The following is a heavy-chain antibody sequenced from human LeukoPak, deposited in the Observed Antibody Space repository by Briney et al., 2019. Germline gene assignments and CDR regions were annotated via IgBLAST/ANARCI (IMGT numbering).Heavy chain of an antibody. J-gene: IGHJ4*02. Sequence: SETLSLTCAVYGGPFSGYYWSWIRQTPGKGLEWIGEINHSGSTNYNPSLKSRVTISVDTSKNQFSLKLSSVTAADTAVYYCAKDRDLVTYYYYDSSGYYCCFDYWGQGTLVTVPS. CDR1: GGPFSGYY. CDR3: AKDRDLVTYYYYDSSGYYCCFDY. V-gene: IGHV4-34*01. CDR2: INHSGST. D-gene: IGHD3-22*01.